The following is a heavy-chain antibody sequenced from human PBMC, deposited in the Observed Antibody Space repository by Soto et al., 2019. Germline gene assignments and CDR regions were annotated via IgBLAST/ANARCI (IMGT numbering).Heavy chain of an antibody. Sequence: EVQLLESGGRLIQPGGSLRLSCAASGFNFSSYAMSWIRQAPGKGPEWVAGITTSGDRSGYADSVKGRFTVSRDNSPTTMYLQLNSLRGDDTAIYYCARGLEAGYYFAYWGQRPLVTVSS. CDR2: ITTSGDRS. V-gene: IGHV3-23*01. CDR1: GFNFSSYA. CDR3: ARGLEAGYYFAY. D-gene: IGHD3-22*01. J-gene: IGHJ4*02.